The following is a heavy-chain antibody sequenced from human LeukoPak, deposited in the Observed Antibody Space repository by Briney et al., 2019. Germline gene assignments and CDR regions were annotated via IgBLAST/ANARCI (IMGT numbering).Heavy chain of an antibody. J-gene: IGHJ5*02. CDR2: ISSSSSYI. V-gene: IGHV3-21*01. CDR1: GFTFSSYS. Sequence: GGSLRLSCAASGFTFSSYSMNWVLQAPGKGLEWVSSISSSSSYIYYADSVKGRFTISRDNAKNSLYLQMNSLRAEDTAVYYCARVIVGARLDWFDPWGQGTLVTVSS. D-gene: IGHD1-26*01. CDR3: ARVIVGARLDWFDP.